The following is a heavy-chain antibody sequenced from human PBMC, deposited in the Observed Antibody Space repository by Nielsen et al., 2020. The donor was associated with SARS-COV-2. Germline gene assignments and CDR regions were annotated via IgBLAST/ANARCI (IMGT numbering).Heavy chain of an antibody. CDR1: GFTFSNYN. V-gene: IGHV3-21*01. CDR3: AREGFWSGYHAFDI. CDR2: ISSRSSYI. D-gene: IGHD3-3*01. J-gene: IGHJ3*02. Sequence: GGSLRLSCAASGFTFSNYNMNWVRQAPGKGLEWVSSISSRSSYIYYAGSMKGRFTIFRDNAKNSLYLQMNSLRAEDTAVYYCAREGFWSGYHAFDIWGQGTMVTVSS.